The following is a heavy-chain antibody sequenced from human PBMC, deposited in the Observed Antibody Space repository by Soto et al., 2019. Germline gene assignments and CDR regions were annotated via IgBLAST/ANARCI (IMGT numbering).Heavy chain of an antibody. CDR3: VRKGQVGRTMGLYNWFDS. D-gene: IGHD1-26*01. J-gene: IGHJ5*01. CDR1: GFTFKTYT. V-gene: IGHV3-21*01. CDR2: ISSGTTFI. Sequence: EVQLVESGGGLVKPGGSLRLSCAASGFTFKTYTMHWVRQAPGKGLEWVSSISSGTTFIYYADSVKGRFTISRDDAKNSVYLQMNGLRDGDTVVYYCVRKGQVGRTMGLYNWFDSWGQGTLVTVSS.